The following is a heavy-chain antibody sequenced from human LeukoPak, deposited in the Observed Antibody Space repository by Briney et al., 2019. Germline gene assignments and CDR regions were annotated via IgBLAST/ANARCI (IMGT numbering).Heavy chain of an antibody. CDR2: IKSKTDGGTT. V-gene: IGHV3-15*01. CDR3: TTGTWELPYDAFDI. D-gene: IGHD1-26*01. Sequence: KPGGSLRLSCAASGFTFSNAWMSWVRQAPGKGLEWVGRIKSKTDGGTTDYAAPVKGRFTISRDDSKNKLYLQMNSLKTEDTAVYYCTTGTWELPYDAFDIWGQGTMVTVSS. J-gene: IGHJ3*02. CDR1: GFTFSNAW.